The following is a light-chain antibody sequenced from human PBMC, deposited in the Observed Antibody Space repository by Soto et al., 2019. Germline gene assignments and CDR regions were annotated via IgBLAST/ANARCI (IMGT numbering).Light chain of an antibody. CDR1: VLAKKY. CDR3: YSAADNTGV. J-gene: IGLJ3*02. CDR2: KDS. V-gene: IGLV3-27*01. Sequence: SYELTQPSSVSVSPGQTARITCSGDVLAKKYARWFQQKPGQAPVLVIYKDSERPSGIPERFSGSSSGTTVTLTISGAQVEDEADYYCYSAADNTGVFGGGTKRTVL.